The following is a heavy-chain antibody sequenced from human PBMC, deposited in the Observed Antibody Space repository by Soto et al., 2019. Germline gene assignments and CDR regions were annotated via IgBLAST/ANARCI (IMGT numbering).Heavy chain of an antibody. V-gene: IGHV3-23*01. J-gene: IGHJ5*02. CDR2: ISGSGGSA. Sequence: GGSLRLSCAATRLTFSNYAMTWVRRGPGKGLEWVSAISGSGGSAYYADSVKGRFTISRDNSKNTLYLQMNSLRADDSGVYYCAKDPYSGVLVPVAIGFDPWGPGTLVTVSS. CDR1: RLTFSNYA. D-gene: IGHD2-2*01. CDR3: AKDPYSGVLVPVAIGFDP.